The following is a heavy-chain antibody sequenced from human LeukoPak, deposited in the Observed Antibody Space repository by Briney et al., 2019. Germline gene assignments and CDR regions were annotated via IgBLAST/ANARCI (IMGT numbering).Heavy chain of an antibody. Sequence: GASVKVSCKASGGTFSSYAISWVRQAPGQGLEWMGGIIPIFGTANYAQKFQGRVTITTDESTSTAYMELSSLRSEGTAVYYCARGYGGYSYGWFNYWGQGTLVTVSS. J-gene: IGHJ4*02. CDR3: ARGYGGYSYGWFNY. D-gene: IGHD5-18*01. V-gene: IGHV1-69*05. CDR2: IIPIFGTA. CDR1: GGTFSSYA.